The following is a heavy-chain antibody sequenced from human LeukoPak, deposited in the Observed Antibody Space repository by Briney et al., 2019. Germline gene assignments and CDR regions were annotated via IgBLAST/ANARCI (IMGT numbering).Heavy chain of an antibody. V-gene: IGHV1-18*01. J-gene: IGHJ4*02. Sequence: ASVKVSCKASGYTFTSYGISWVRQVPGQGLEWMGWISAYNGNTNYAQKLQGRVTMTTDTSTSTAYMELRSLRSDDTAVYYCARDISTSGVAGFDSWGQGTLVTVSS. CDR3: ARDISTSGVAGFDS. D-gene: IGHD6-19*01. CDR1: GYTFTSYG. CDR2: ISAYNGNT.